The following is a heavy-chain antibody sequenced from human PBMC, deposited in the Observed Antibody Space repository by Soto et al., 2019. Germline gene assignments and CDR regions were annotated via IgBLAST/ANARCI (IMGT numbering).Heavy chain of an antibody. CDR2: ISYDGSNK. V-gene: IGHV3-30-3*01. D-gene: IGHD2-15*01. CDR1: GFTFSSYA. Sequence: QVQLVESGGGMVQPGRSLRLSCATSGFTFSSYAMHWVRQAPGKGPEWVAIISYDGSNKYYADSVKGRFIISRDNSKNTLFLQMNSLRTEDTAVYHCARGDGISGPEGYWGQGTLVTVSS. J-gene: IGHJ4*02. CDR3: ARGDGISGPEGY.